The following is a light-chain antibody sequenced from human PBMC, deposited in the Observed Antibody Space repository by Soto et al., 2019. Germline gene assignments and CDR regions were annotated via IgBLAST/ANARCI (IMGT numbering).Light chain of an antibody. V-gene: IGLV2-8*01. J-gene: IGLJ1*01. CDR3: KSYAGSNTYV. Sequence: QSVLIQPPSASGSAGQSVTISCTGSKSDIGIYDFVSWYQHHPGKAPRLIIYEXVQRPSGVPDRFSGSKSGNTASLTVSGLQAADEADYFCKSYAGSNTYVFGTGTKVTVL. CDR1: KSDIGIYDF. CDR2: EXV.